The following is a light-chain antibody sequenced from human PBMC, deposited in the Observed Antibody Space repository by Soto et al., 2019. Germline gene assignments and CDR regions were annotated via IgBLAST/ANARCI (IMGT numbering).Light chain of an antibody. CDR3: QQYNNWPPVT. Sequence: EIVMTQSPSTLSVSPGERATLSCRASQSVSGNLAWYQQKPGQAPRLLIYGASTRATGIPARFSGSGSGTEFTLTISSLQSEDFAVYYCQQYNNWPPVTFGQGTKVAIK. J-gene: IGKJ1*01. V-gene: IGKV3-15*01. CDR1: QSVSGN. CDR2: GAS.